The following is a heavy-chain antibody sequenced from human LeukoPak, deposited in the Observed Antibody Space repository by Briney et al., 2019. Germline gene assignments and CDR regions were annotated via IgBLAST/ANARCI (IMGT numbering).Heavy chain of an antibody. Sequence: GASVKVSCKASGYTLTDSYIYWVRQAPGQGLEWMGIISPSGASTTYAQNFQGRVTMTRDMSTSTLYMELSSLKSEDTAVYYCARGSSRSPRDAFDIWGQGTMVTVSS. CDR2: ISPSGAST. J-gene: IGHJ3*02. V-gene: IGHV1-46*01. CDR1: GYTLTDSY. CDR3: ARGSSRSPRDAFDI.